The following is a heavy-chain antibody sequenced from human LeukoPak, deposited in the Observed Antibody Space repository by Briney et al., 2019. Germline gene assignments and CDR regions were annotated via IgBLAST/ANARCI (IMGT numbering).Heavy chain of an antibody. CDR2: IYYSGST. CDR1: GGSISSSSYY. Sequence: SETLSLTCTVSGGSISSSSYYWGWIRQPPGKGLEWIGSIYYSGSTYYNPSLKSRVTISVDTSKNQFSLKLSSVTAADTAVYYCARQLFYYGSGSYYNFGVLNKNEIDYWGQGTLVTVSS. D-gene: IGHD3-10*01. CDR3: ARQLFYYGSGSYYNFGVLNKNEIDY. J-gene: IGHJ4*02. V-gene: IGHV4-39*01.